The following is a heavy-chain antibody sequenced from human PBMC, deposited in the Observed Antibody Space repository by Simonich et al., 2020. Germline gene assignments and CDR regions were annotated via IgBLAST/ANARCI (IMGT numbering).Heavy chain of an antibody. CDR1: GGSISSYY. CDR2: SYYSGST. CDR3: ASRGWSGYYDY. J-gene: IGHJ4*02. V-gene: IGHV4-59*08. D-gene: IGHD3-3*01. Sequence: QVQLQESGPGLVKPSETLSLTCTVSGGSISSYYWSWIRQPPGKGLEWIGYSYYSGSTNYPPPRKSRVTISVDTAKNQFSLKLSSVTAADTAVDYCASRGWSGYYDYWGQGTLVTVSS.